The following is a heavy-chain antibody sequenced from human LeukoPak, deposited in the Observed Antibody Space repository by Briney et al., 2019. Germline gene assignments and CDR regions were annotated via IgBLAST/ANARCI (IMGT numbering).Heavy chain of an antibody. CDR2: ITPIFGTA. V-gene: IGHV1-69*05. D-gene: IGHD3-22*01. J-gene: IGHJ4*02. CDR1: GGTFSSYA. CDR3: ARAKRGYYDSSGYHTYDY. Sequence: SVKVSCKASGGTFSSYAISWVRQAPGQGLEWMGRITPIFGTANYAQKFQGRVTITTDESTSTAYMELSSLRSEDTAVYYCARAKRGYYDSSGYHTYDYWGQGTLVTVSS.